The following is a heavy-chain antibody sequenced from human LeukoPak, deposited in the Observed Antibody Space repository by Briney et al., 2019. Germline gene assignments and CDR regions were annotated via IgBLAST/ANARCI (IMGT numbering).Heavy chain of an antibody. V-gene: IGHV3-30*02. Sequence: GGPLRLSCAASGLTLSTYGMHWVRQAPRKGLEGVAFIRYDGSNKLYAHSVKGRFNISRENSKNTLFLKIHSLRAQDTAVFYCAKRPPACDYDSSGDDGGDCAYWGEGDLVTVSS. J-gene: IGHJ4*02. D-gene: IGHD3-22*01. CDR1: GLTLSTYG. CDR3: AKRPPACDYDSSGDDGGDCAY. CDR2: IRYDGSNK.